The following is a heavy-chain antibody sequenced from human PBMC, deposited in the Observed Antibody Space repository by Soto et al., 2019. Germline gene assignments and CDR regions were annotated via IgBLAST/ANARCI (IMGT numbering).Heavy chain of an antibody. D-gene: IGHD2-2*01. CDR3: AKYPSCCIYNWFAP. Sequence: QVQLVESGGGGVQPRRSLRLSCAASGFTFSSYGMHWVRQAPGKGLEWLAVISYDGSNKYYADSVKGRFTIYRNNSKNTLYLQLNSLRAEEPAVYYCAKYPSCCIYNWFAPWGQGTLVTVSS. CDR2: ISYDGSNK. J-gene: IGHJ5*02. V-gene: IGHV3-30*18. CDR1: GFTFSSYG.